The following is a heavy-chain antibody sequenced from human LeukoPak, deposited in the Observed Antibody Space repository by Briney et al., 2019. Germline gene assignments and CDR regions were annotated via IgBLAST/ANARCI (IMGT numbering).Heavy chain of an antibody. J-gene: IGHJ5*02. CDR2: IYTSGST. CDR3: ARDRGGIVVVPAAIGNWFDP. Sequence: SETLSLTCTVSGGSISSYYWSWIRQPAGKGLEWIGRIYTSGSTNYNPSLKSRVTMSVDTSKNQFSLKLSSVTAADTAVYYCARDRGGIVVVPAAIGNWFDPWGQGTLVTVSS. CDR1: GGSISSYY. D-gene: IGHD2-2*01. V-gene: IGHV4-4*07.